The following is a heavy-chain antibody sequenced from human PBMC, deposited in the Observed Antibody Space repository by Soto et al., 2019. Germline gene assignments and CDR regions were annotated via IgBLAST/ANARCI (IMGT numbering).Heavy chain of an antibody. CDR3: ARAVHTMIQGVRFRVDQ. D-gene: IGHD3-10*01. Sequence: VKVSCKASGYTFTAYYIHWVRQAPGQGLEWMGWINPNGGGTKYAQKFQGRVTMTRDTSINTAYMELTRLTSDDTAVYYCARAVHTMIQGVRFRVDQWGQGTLVTVSS. CDR1: GYTFTAYY. J-gene: IGHJ4*02. V-gene: IGHV1-2*02. CDR2: INPNGGGT.